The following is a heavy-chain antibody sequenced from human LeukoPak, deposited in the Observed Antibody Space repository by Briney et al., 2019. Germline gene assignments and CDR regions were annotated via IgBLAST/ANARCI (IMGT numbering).Heavy chain of an antibody. CDR2: ISGSGGST. CDR1: GFTFSSYA. CDR3: ARGEEGDWFDP. Sequence: GGSLRLSCAASGFTFSSYAMSWVRQAPGKGLEWVSAISGSGGSTYYADSVKGRFTISRDNSKNTLYLQMNSLRVEDTAVYYCARGEEGDWFDPWGQGTLVTVSS. V-gene: IGHV3-23*01. J-gene: IGHJ5*02.